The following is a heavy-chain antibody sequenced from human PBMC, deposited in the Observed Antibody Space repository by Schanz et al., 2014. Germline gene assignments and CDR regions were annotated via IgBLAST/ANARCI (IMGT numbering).Heavy chain of an antibody. Sequence: VASGGGLVQPGGSLRLSCAASGFAVDNYYMSCVRQAPGRGLEWVSIISGSGGNTYYADAVRGRFTISRDNSKTTVYLQMNSLRADDTAVYYCAKAADWPVTRFDPWGQGTLVTVSS. D-gene: IGHD3-9*01. CDR1: GFAVDNYY. CDR2: ISGSGGNT. V-gene: IGHV3-23*04. J-gene: IGHJ5*02. CDR3: AKAADWPVTRFDP.